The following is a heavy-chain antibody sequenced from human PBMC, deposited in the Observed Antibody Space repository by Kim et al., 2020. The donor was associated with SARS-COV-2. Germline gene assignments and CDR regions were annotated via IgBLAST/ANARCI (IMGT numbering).Heavy chain of an antibody. J-gene: IGHJ5*02. CDR2: TA. Sequence: TANYAQKTHGRVMLTGDESTSTAYMELTSLSSEDTATYYCARGGLHNGFDPWGQGTLVTVSS. CDR3: ARGGLHNGFDP. D-gene: IGHD2-21*02. V-gene: IGHV1-69*01.